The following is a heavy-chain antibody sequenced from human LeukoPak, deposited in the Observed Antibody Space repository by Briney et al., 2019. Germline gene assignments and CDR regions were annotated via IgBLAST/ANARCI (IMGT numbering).Heavy chain of an antibody. CDR1: GFTFRSYW. CDR3: ARDLLYGDYVGAYFDY. Sequence: PGGSLRLSCAASGFTFRSYWMTWVRQVPGKWLDWVANRKQAGREKHYVDSVKCRFTISRDNTQNSLYLQLNSLRAEDTAVYYCARDLLYGDYVGAYFDYWGQGALVTVSS. D-gene: IGHD4-17*01. CDR2: RKQAGREK. V-gene: IGHV3-7*01. J-gene: IGHJ4*02.